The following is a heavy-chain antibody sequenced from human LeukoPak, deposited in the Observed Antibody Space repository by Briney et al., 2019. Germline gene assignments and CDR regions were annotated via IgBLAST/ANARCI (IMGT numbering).Heavy chain of an antibody. Sequence: GGSLRLSCAASGFTFSSYEMNWVRQAPGKGLEWVSYIISNGYTIYYADSVKGRFTISRDNAKNSLYLQMNSLRAEDTAVYYCARDLYGSGSSFDYWGQGTLVTVSS. D-gene: IGHD3-10*01. V-gene: IGHV3-48*03. CDR2: IISNGYTI. J-gene: IGHJ4*02. CDR3: ARDLYGSGSSFDY. CDR1: GFTFSSYE.